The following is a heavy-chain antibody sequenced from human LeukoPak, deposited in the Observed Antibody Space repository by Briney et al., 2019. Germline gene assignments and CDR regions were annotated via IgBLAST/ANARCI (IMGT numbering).Heavy chain of an antibody. CDR1: GFTFSSYG. CDR2: IWYDGSNK. V-gene: IGHV3-33*01. D-gene: IGHD4-23*01. Sequence: HPGGSLRLSCAASGFTFSSYGMHWVRQAPGKGLEWVAVIWYDGSNKYYADSVKGRFTISRDNSKNTLYLQMNSLRAEDTAVYYCASDPLNYGGNSGYFDYWGQGTLVTVSS. CDR3: ASDPLNYGGNSGYFDY. J-gene: IGHJ4*02.